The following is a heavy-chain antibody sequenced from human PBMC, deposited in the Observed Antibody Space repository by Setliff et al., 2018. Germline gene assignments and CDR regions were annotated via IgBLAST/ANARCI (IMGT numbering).Heavy chain of an antibody. V-gene: IGHV7-4-1*02. D-gene: IGHD5-12*01. Sequence: ASVKVSCKASGYTFTGYAINWVRQAPGQGLEYLGWINTNTGNPTYVQGFTGRFVFSLDTSVSTAYLQISSLKAEDTAVYYCARASRYGTIRYRGDYYMDVWGKGTKVTVSS. J-gene: IGHJ6*03. CDR2: INTNTGNP. CDR1: GYTFTGYA. CDR3: ARASRYGTIRYRGDYYMDV.